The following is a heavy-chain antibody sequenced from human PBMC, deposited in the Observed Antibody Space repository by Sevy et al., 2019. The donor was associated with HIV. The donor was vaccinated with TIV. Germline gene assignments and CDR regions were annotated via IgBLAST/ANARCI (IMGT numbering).Heavy chain of an antibody. CDR1: GYTFTNYW. CDR2: IYPGDSDT. CDR3: ASYPIVVVPAAEYYFDY. V-gene: IGHV5-51*01. D-gene: IGHD2-2*01. Sequence: ESLKISCKGSGYTFTNYWIGWVRQMPGKGLEWMGIIYPGDSDTRYSPSFQGQVTISADKSISTAYLQWSSLKASDTAMYYCASYPIVVVPAAEYYFDYWGQGTLVTVSS. J-gene: IGHJ4*02.